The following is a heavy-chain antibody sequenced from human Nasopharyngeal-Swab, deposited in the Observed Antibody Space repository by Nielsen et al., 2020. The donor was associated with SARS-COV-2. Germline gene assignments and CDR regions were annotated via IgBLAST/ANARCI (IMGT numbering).Heavy chain of an antibody. Sequence: SETLSLTCTVSGGSISSGDYYWSWIRQPPGKGLEWIGEINHSGSTNYNVSLKSRVTISVDKSKNQFSLKLSSVTAADTAVYYCARGSQGGPHYFGSGSIYKYYYHGMDVWGQGTTVSVSS. D-gene: IGHD3-10*01. CDR2: INHSGST. CDR1: GGSISSGDYY. V-gene: IGHV4-30-4*01. J-gene: IGHJ6*02. CDR3: ARGSQGGPHYFGSGSIYKYYYHGMDV.